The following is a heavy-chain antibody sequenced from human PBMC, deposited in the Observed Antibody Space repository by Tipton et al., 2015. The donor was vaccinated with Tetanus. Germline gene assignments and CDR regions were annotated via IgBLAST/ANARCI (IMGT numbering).Heavy chain of an antibody. CDR3: AREVPAAGHFDS. CDR1: GGSVRSGDYS. CDR2: VSYSGRT. Sequence: TLSLTCTVSGGSVRSGDYSWNWIRQPPGKGLEWLAYVSYSGRTNSNYSLKSRITISQDKSKNQISLTLTSVTAADTAIYYCAREVPAAGHFDSWGQGTLVTVSS. D-gene: IGHD2-2*01. V-gene: IGHV4-61*08. J-gene: IGHJ4*02.